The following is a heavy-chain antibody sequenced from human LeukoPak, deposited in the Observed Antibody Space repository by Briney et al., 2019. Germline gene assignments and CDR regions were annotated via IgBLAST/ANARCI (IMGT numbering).Heavy chain of an antibody. V-gene: IGHV3-30*03. D-gene: IGHD2-2*01. CDR2: VSYDGTNK. J-gene: IGHJ5*02. Sequence: GKSLRLPCEASGFTFSTYGMHWVRQAPGKGLEWVAVVSYDGTNKYYEDSVKGRFTISRDNSKNTLYVQMNTLRAEDTAVYYCARGAYCVSTRCHEAKGLDHWGQGTLVTVSS. CDR3: ARGAYCVSTRCHEAKGLDH. CDR1: GFTFSTYG.